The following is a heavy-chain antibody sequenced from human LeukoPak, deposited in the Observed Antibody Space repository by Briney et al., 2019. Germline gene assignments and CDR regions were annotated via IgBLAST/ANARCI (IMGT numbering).Heavy chain of an antibody. Sequence: SETLSLTCTVSGGSISSYYWSWIRQPPGKGLEWIGYIYYSGTTNYNPSLKSRVTISVDTSRNQFSLKLSSVTAADTAVYYCARDTDSSGYYDSWGQGTLVAVSS. CDR1: GGSISSYY. CDR2: IYYSGTT. V-gene: IGHV4-59*01. D-gene: IGHD3-22*01. J-gene: IGHJ5*01. CDR3: ARDTDSSGYYDS.